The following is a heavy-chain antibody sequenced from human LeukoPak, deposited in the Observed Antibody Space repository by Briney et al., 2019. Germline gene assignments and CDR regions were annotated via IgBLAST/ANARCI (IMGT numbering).Heavy chain of an antibody. CDR1: GFIFGGYW. Sequence: PGGSLRLSCAASGFIFGGYWRSWVRQAPGRGLEWVANTNPDGSIKYYVDSVNGRFTISRDNAKNSLYLQMNSLRAEDTAVYYCVSGFLQWLYWGQGTLVPVSS. D-gene: IGHD3-3*01. CDR3: VSGFLQWLY. V-gene: IGHV3-7*01. J-gene: IGHJ4*02. CDR2: TNPDGSIK.